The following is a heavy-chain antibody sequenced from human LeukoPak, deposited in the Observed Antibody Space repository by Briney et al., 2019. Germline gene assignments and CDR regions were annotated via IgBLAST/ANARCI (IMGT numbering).Heavy chain of an antibody. J-gene: IGHJ5*02. CDR2: IYYSGST. CDR1: GGSISSSSYY. CDR3: AIHLIHYSDSSGYYETNWFDP. Sequence: SETLSLTCTVSGGSISSSSYYWGWIRQPPGKGLEWIGSIYYSGSTYNNPSLKSRVTISVDTSKNQFSLKLSSVTAADTAVYYFAIHLIHYSDSSGYYETNWFDPWGQGTLVTVSS. D-gene: IGHD3-22*01. V-gene: IGHV4-39*01.